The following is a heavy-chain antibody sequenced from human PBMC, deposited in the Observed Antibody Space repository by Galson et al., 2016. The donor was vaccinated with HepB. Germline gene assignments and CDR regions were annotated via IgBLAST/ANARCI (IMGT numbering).Heavy chain of an antibody. J-gene: IGHJ4*02. CDR2: ISVTGGNT. Sequence: SLRLSCAASGFTLSNHGMSWVRQAPGKGLEWVSGISVTGGNTYYADSVKGRVTISRDISKNTVYVQMNSLRGEDTAVYYCAKTMGQDFFDYWGQGTLVTVSS. V-gene: IGHV3-23*01. CDR1: GFTLSNHG. D-gene: IGHD3-16*01. CDR3: AKTMGQDFFDY.